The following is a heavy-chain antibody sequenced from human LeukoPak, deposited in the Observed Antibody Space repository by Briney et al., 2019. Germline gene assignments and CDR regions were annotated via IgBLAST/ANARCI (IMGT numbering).Heavy chain of an antibody. V-gene: IGHV3-74*01. D-gene: IGHD6-13*01. CDR3: AKEAAGFDY. CDR2: INPDGTTT. CDR1: GFTFSTYW. J-gene: IGHJ4*02. Sequence: GGSLRLSCAASGFTFSTYWMHWVRQAPGKGLVWVSRINPDGTTTSYADSVKGRFTISRDNAKDTVYLQMNSLRAEDMALYYCAKEAAGFDYWGQGTLVTVSS.